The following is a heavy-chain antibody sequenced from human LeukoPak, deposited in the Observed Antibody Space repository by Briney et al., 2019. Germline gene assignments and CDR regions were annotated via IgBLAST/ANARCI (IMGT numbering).Heavy chain of an antibody. D-gene: IGHD3-3*01. CDR2: IYHSGST. CDR3: ARVGGDYDVLSGTQYFDY. V-gene: IGHV4-30-2*01. CDR1: GGSISSGGYY. Sequence: PSQTLSLTCTVSGGSISSGGYYWSWIRQPPGKGLEWIGYIYHSGSTYYNPSLKSRVTISVDTSKNQFSLKLSSVTAADTAVYYCARVGGDYDVLSGTQYFDYWGQGTLVTVSS. J-gene: IGHJ4*02.